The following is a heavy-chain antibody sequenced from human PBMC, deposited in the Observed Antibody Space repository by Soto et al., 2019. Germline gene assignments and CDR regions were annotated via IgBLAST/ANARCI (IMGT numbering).Heavy chain of an antibody. CDR1: GFTFSIYA. D-gene: IGHD4-17*01. Sequence: GGSLRLSCAASGFTFSIYAMHWVRQAPGKGLEYVSAISSNGGSTYYANSVKGRFTISRDNSKNTLYLQMGSLRAEDMAVYYCARDLTDYGDYVLGAFDIWGQGTMVTVSS. CDR3: ARDLTDYGDYVLGAFDI. V-gene: IGHV3-64*01. J-gene: IGHJ3*02. CDR2: ISSNGGST.